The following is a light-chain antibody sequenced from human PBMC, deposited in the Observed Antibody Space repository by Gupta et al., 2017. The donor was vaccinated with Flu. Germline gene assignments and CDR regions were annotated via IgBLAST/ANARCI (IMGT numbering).Light chain of an antibody. Sequence: QLLLTQSPSASASLGASVRLTCTLSSGPSAYAIAWHQQQPEKGPQYLMKLNSDGSHRTGDGIPDRSSGSSSGAEGSLTISSLQSEDEADYYCQTWGTGPVFGGGTKLTVL. CDR3: QTWGTGPV. CDR2: LNSDGSH. CDR1: SGPSAYA. J-gene: IGLJ2*01. V-gene: IGLV4-69*01.